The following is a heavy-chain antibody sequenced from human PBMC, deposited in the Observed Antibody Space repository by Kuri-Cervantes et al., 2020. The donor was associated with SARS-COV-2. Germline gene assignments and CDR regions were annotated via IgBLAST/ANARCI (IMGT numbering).Heavy chain of an antibody. Sequence: GGSLRLSCAASGFTFSSYAMSWVRQAPGKGLEWVSAISGSGGSTYYADSVKGRFTISRDNSKNTLYLQMNSLRAEDTAVYYCAKDGLAAAGLHYYYYYCMDVWGQGTTVTVSS. D-gene: IGHD6-13*01. CDR1: GFTFSSYA. CDR2: ISGSGGST. J-gene: IGHJ6*02. CDR3: AKDGLAAAGLHYYYYYCMDV. V-gene: IGHV3-23*01.